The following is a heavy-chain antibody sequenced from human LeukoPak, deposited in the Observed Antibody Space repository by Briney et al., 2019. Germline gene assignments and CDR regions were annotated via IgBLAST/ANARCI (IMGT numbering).Heavy chain of an antibody. V-gene: IGHV1-18*01. CDR3: ARGDTSMPSAGAFDI. CDR1: GYTFMIYG. J-gene: IGHJ3*02. Sequence: GASVTVSCTASGYTFMIYGISWVRQAPGQGLEWVGWISAYMGSRNYAQKFQGRVTMTTDTSTSTAYVELRSLRSDDTAFYYCARGDTSMPSAGAFDIWGQGTMVTVSS. CDR2: ISAYMGSR. D-gene: IGHD5-18*01.